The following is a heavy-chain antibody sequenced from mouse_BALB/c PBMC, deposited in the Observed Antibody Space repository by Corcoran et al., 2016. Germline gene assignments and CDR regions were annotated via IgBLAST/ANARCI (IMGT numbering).Heavy chain of an antibody. V-gene: IGHV1-18*01. CDR2: INPNNGGT. Sequence: EVLLQQSGPELVKPGASVKIPCNASGYTFTDYNMDWVKQSHGKSLEWIGDINPNNGGTIYNQKFKGKATLTVDKSSSTAYMALRSLTSEDTAVYYCARAIYYGSIYYAVDYWGQGTSVTVSS. CDR3: ARAIYYGSIYYAVDY. J-gene: IGHJ4*01. CDR1: GYTFTDYN. D-gene: IGHD1-1*01.